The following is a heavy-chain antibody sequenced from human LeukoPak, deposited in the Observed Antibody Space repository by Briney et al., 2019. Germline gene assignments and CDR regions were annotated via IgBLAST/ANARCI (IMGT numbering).Heavy chain of an antibody. D-gene: IGHD6-19*01. CDR2: ISTSGST. V-gene: IGHV4-4*07. Sequence: PSETLSLTCTVSGGSSSSYYCTWVRQPAGKGLEWIGRISTSGSTNYNPSLKSRVTMSVDTSKNQFSLKLSSVTAADTAVYYCAGTSANSGPTLDYWGQGTLVTVSS. CDR1: GGSSSSYY. CDR3: AGTSANSGPTLDY. J-gene: IGHJ4*02.